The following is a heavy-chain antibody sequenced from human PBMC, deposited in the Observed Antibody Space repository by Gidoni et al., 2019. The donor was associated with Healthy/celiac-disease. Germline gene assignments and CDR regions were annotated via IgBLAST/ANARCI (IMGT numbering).Heavy chain of an antibody. D-gene: IGHD2-15*01. J-gene: IGHJ6*03. V-gene: IGHV3-7*03. Sequence: EVQLVESGGGLVQPGGSLRLSCAASGFTLSSYWMSWVRQAPGKGLGWVANIKQDGSEKYYVDSVKGRFTISRDNAKNSLYLQMNSLRAEDTAVYYCARDGLVVVVAATPSDYMDVWGKGTTVTVSS. CDR3: ARDGLVVVVAATPSDYMDV. CDR1: GFTLSSYW. CDR2: IKQDGSEK.